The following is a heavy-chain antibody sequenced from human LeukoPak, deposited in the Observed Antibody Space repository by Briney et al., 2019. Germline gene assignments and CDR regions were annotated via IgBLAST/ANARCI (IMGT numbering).Heavy chain of an antibody. CDR3: AQGYSSGWYRY. D-gene: IGHD6-19*01. J-gene: IGHJ4*02. Sequence: RSGGSLRLPCAISGFSVSRFGMTWVRPAPGKGLEWVSAISADGETPYYADSVKGRFIISRDNSKNTLYLQLSSLRAEDTAVYYCAQGYSSGWYRYWGQGSLVSVSS. V-gene: IGHV3-23*01. CDR1: GFSVSRFG. CDR2: ISADGETP.